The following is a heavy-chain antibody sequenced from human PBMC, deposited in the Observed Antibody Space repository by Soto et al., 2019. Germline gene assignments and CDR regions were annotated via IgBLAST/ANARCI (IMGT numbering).Heavy chain of an antibody. D-gene: IGHD2-2*01. CDR3: ARRDIVVVPAATYYYYYGMDV. V-gene: IGHV1-69*02. CDR1: GGTFSSYT. CDR2: IIPILGIA. Sequence: QVQLVQSGAEVKKPGSSVKVSCKASGGTFSSYTISWVRQAPGQGLEWMGRIIPILGIANYAQKFQGRVTSTAGKSTSTAYMELSSLRSEDTAVYYCARRDIVVVPAATYYYYYGMDVWGQGTTVTVSS. J-gene: IGHJ6*02.